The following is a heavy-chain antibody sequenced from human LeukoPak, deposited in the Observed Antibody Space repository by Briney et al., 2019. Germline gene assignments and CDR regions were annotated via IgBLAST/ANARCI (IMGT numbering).Heavy chain of an antibody. D-gene: IGHD1-26*01. V-gene: IGHV4-39*07. Sequence: SETLSLTCTVSGGAISSSNYYWGWIRQPPGKGLEWIGSLYYGGNSYYNPSLKSRVTISIDTSRNQFSLRMRSVTAADTAVYYCARDRSLRGYYFDYWGQGTLVTVSS. CDR3: ARDRSLRGYYFDY. CDR2: LYYGGNS. J-gene: IGHJ4*02. CDR1: GGAISSSNYY.